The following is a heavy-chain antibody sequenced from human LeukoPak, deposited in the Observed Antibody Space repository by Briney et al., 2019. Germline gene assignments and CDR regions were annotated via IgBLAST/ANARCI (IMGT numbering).Heavy chain of an antibody. CDR2: IYYSGST. V-gene: IGHV4-31*03. J-gene: IGHJ4*02. D-gene: IGHD3-22*01. Sequence: PSETLSLTCTVSGGSISSGGYYWSWIRQHPGKGLEWIGYIYYSGSTYYNPSLKSRVTISVDTSKNQFSLKLSSVTAADTAVYYCAKRGTYYYDSSGYHWGQGTLVTVSS. CDR1: GGSISSGGYY. CDR3: AKRGTYYYDSSGYH.